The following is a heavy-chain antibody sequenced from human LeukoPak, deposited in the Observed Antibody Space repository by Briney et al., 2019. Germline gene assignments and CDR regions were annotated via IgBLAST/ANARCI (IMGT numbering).Heavy chain of an antibody. D-gene: IGHD3-16*01. CDR2: IYYSGST. V-gene: IGHV4-59*01. Sequence: SETPSLTCTVSGGSISSYYWSWIRQPPGKGLEWIGYIYYSGSTNYNPSLKSRVTISVDTSKNQFSLKLSSVTAADTAVYYCARVGADGWHDAFDIWGQGTMVTVSS. CDR1: GGSISSYY. J-gene: IGHJ3*02. CDR3: ARVGADGWHDAFDI.